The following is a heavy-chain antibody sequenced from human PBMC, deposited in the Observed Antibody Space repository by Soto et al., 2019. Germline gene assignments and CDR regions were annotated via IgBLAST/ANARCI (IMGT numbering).Heavy chain of an antibody. Sequence: PSETLSLTCAVYGGSFSGYYWSWIRQPPGKGLEWIGEINHSGSTNYNPSLKSRVTISVDTSKTQFSLKLSSVTAADTAVYYCVRVKGRVVKYCSGGSCFPNFDYWGQGTLVTVSS. CDR3: VRVKGRVVKYCSGGSCFPNFDY. CDR2: INHSGST. J-gene: IGHJ4*02. V-gene: IGHV4-34*01. CDR1: GGSFSGYY. D-gene: IGHD2-15*01.